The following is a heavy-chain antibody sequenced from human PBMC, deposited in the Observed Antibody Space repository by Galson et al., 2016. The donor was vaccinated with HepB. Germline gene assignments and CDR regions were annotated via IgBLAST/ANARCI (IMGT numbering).Heavy chain of an antibody. Sequence: SLRLSCAASGFTFSSYAMHWVRQAPGKGLEWVAFISYDGDNKHYADSVKGRFTISRDNSKNTLSLQMSSLRAEDTAVYYCAREWELLDYWGQGTLFTGSS. CDR2: ISYDGDNK. J-gene: IGHJ4*02. CDR3: AREWELLDY. D-gene: IGHD1-26*01. V-gene: IGHV3-30*04. CDR1: GFTFSSYA.